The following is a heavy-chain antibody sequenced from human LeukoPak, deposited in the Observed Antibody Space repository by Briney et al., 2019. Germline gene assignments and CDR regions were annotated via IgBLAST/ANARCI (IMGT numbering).Heavy chain of an antibody. CDR1: GFTFSSYG. D-gene: IGHD3-3*02. J-gene: IGHJ4*02. Sequence: GGSLRLSCAASGFTFSSYGMHWVRQAPGKGLEWVAVISYDGSNKYYADSVKGRFTISRDNSKNTVYLQMNSLRAEDTAVYYCARDSNYDYWGQGTLVTVSS. CDR3: ARDSNYDY. CDR2: ISYDGSNK. V-gene: IGHV3-30*03.